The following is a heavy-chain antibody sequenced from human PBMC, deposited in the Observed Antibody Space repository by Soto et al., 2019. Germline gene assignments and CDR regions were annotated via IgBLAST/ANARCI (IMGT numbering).Heavy chain of an antibody. V-gene: IGHV1-18*01. CDR2: ISTYNGDT. D-gene: IGHD1-26*01. J-gene: IGHJ6*02. CDR1: GYTFTTSG. CDR3: ARQGSWPYYYYGLDV. Sequence: QVQLVQSGPEVRKPGASVKVSCEPSGYTFTTSGISWVRQVPGQGLEWMGWISTYNGDTNSAQNFQGRVLMTADTSTGTAYMELMSLKSDDTAVYYCARQGSWPYYYYGLDVWGQGTTVTVSS.